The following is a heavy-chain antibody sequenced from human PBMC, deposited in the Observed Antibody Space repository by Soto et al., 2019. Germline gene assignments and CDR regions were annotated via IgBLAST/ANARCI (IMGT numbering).Heavy chain of an antibody. CDR1: GYTFTSYG. CDR2: ISAYNGNT. D-gene: IGHD5-12*01. V-gene: IGHV1-18*01. Sequence: QVQLVQSGAEVKKPGASVKVSCKASGYTFTSYGISWVRQAPGQGLEWMGWISAYNGNTNYAQKLQGRVTMTTDTSTSTAYVELRSLRSDATAVYYCARSPRRGATIWYYFAYWGQGTLVTVCS. CDR3: ARSPRRGATIWYYFAY. J-gene: IGHJ4*02.